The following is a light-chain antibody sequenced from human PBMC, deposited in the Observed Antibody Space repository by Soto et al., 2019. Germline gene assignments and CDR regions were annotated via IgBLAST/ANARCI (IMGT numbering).Light chain of an antibody. Sequence: EIVLTQSPGTLSLSPGERATLSCRASQSVSSSYLAWYQQKPGQAPRLLIYGASSRATGIPDRFSGSGSTTDFTLTISSLEPEDFAVYYCQQRSNWPITFGQGTRLEIK. V-gene: IGKV3D-20*02. CDR3: QQRSNWPIT. J-gene: IGKJ5*01. CDR2: GAS. CDR1: QSVSSSY.